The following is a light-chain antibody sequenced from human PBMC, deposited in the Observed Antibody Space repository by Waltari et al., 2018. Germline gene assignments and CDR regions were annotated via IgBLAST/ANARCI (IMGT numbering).Light chain of an antibody. Sequence: EIVMTQSPATLSVSPVESATLSCRASQSVSSKLAWYQQKPGQAPRLLIYGASTRATVIPARFSGSGSGTDFTLTISSLQSEDFAVYYCQQYNNWPLTFGGGTKVEIK. CDR3: QQYNNWPLT. CDR1: QSVSSK. V-gene: IGKV3-15*01. J-gene: IGKJ4*01. CDR2: GAS.